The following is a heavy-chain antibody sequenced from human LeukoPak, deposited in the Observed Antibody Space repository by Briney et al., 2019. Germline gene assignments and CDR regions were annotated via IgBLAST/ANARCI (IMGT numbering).Heavy chain of an antibody. Sequence: GGSLRLSCAASGFSFSVYWMHWVRQAPGKGPVWVSTIIGSGGSAYYADSVNGRFTISRDNSKNTVYLQMNSLGAEDTAVYYCARDQRGYLYYMDVWGKGTTVTISS. CDR2: IIGSGGSA. J-gene: IGHJ6*03. V-gene: IGHV3-23*01. CDR1: GFSFSVYW. D-gene: IGHD1-1*01. CDR3: ARDQRGYLYYMDV.